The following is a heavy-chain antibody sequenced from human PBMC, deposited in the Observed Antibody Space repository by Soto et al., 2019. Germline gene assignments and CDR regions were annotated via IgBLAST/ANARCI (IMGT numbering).Heavy chain of an antibody. D-gene: IGHD3-16*01. CDR2: IIPIFGTA. J-gene: IGHJ6*02. Sequence: ASVKVSCKASGGTFSSYAISWVRQAPGQGLEWMGGIIPIFGTANYAQKFQGRVTITADESTSTAYMELSSLRSEDTAVYYCATHPYAPQGGWYCYHYGMDVWGQGTTVTVSS. V-gene: IGHV1-69*13. CDR3: ATHPYAPQGGWYCYHYGMDV. CDR1: GGTFSSYA.